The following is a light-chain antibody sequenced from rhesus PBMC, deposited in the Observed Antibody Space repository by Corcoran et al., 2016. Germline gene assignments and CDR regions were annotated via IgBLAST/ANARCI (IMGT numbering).Light chain of an antibody. J-gene: IGKJ2*01. CDR1: EDINKN. CDR3: QHNHGFPYS. CDR2: KAS. V-gene: IGKV1-74*01. Sequence: DIQLTQSPSSLSASVGDRVTITCRASEDINKNLNWYQQKQGKTPQLLIYKASNLQSGVPSRFSGSGSGTDYTLTISGLQSEDVSTYYCQHNHGFPYSFGQGTKVEI.